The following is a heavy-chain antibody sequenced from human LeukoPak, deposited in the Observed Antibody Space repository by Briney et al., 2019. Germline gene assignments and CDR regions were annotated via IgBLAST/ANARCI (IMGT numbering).Heavy chain of an antibody. CDR2: IYYSGST. CDR1: GGSISSYY. V-gene: IGHV4-59*01. D-gene: IGHD4-17*01. Sequence: SETLSLACTVSGGSISSYYWSWIRQPPGKGLEWIGYIYYSGSTNYNPSLKSRVTISVDTSKNQFSLKLSSVTAADTAVYYCARVFYGDYDNWFDPWGQGTLVTVSS. CDR3: ARVFYGDYDNWFDP. J-gene: IGHJ5*02.